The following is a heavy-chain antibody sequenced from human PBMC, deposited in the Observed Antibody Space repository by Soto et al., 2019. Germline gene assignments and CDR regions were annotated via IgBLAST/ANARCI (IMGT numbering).Heavy chain of an antibody. Sequence: SETLSLTCTVSGGSISSYYWSWIRQPPGKGLEWIGEIYYSGSTNYNPSLKSRVTISVDKSKNQFSLKLSSVTAADAAVYYCARVYSGSYPDYWGQGTLVTVSS. CDR1: GGSISSYY. CDR3: ARVYSGSYPDY. J-gene: IGHJ4*02. D-gene: IGHD1-26*01. V-gene: IGHV4-59*12. CDR2: IYYSGST.